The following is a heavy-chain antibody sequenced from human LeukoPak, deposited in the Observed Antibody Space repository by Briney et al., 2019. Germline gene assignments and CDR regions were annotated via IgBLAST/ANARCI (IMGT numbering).Heavy chain of an antibody. CDR3: ARRTPADYDFWSGYYTVYSQH. D-gene: IGHD3-3*01. CDR2: ISSVGSYR. V-gene: IGHV3-21*06. CDR1: GFTFSSYS. J-gene: IGHJ1*01. Sequence: NPGGSLRLSCAASGFTFSSYSLNWVRQAPGKGLEWVSSISSVGSYRYYADSVKGRFTVSRDDANNSLYLQMNSLRAEDTAVYYCARRTPADYDFWSGYYTVYSQHWGQGTLVTVSS.